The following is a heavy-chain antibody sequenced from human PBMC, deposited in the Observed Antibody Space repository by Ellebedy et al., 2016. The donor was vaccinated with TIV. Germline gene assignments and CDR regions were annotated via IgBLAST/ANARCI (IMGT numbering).Heavy chain of an antibody. J-gene: IGHJ3*02. CDR2: INPNGGGP. CDR1: GYTFTDYY. D-gene: IGHD3-22*01. Sequence: AASVKVSCKASGYTFTDYYIYWARQAPGQGLEWMGWINPNGGGPNYAQRFQGRVTMTRDPSISTAYMELSRLRSDDTAKYYCARVDYYDSSGFYYAGPVGAFDIWGQGTMVTVSS. V-gene: IGHV1-2*02. CDR3: ARVDYYDSSGFYYAGPVGAFDI.